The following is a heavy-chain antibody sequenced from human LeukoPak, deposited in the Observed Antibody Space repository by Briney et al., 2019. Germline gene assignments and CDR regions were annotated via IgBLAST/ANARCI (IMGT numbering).Heavy chain of an antibody. Sequence: PGGSLRLSCAASGFTFSSYSMNWVRQAPGKGLEWVSSISSRSTYIYHADSVKGRFTISRDNAKNSLFLQMNSLRADDTAVYYCARSTSHYYYYYMDVWGKGTTVTISS. V-gene: IGHV3-21*01. CDR1: GFTFSSYS. CDR3: ARSTSHYYYYYMDV. CDR2: ISSRSTYI. J-gene: IGHJ6*03.